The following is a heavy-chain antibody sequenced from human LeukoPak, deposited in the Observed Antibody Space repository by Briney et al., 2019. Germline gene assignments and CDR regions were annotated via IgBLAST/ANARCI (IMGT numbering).Heavy chain of an antibody. CDR2: INPNSGGT. J-gene: IGHJ4*02. V-gene: IGHV1-2*02. CDR3: ARGYEIIVLSPDMSDDY. D-gene: IGHD2-2*01. CDR1: GYTFTGYY. Sequence: ASVKLSCKASGYTFTGYYMHWVRQAPGQGLEWMGWINPNSGGTNYAQNFQGRVTMTRDTSISTAYMDLSRLRSDDTAVYYCARGYEIIVLSPDMSDDYWGQGTLVTVSS.